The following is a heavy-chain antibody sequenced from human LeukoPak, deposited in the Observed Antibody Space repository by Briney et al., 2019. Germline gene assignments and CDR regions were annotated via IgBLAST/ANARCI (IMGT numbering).Heavy chain of an antibody. CDR1: GYTFTSYD. D-gene: IGHD3-10*01. V-gene: IGHV1-8*01. J-gene: IGHJ6*03. CDR3: ARAPYYGSTIYYYYMDV. Sequence: ASVKVSCKASGYTFTSYDINWVRRATGQGLEWMGWMNPNSGNTGYAQKFQGRVTMTRNTSISTAYMELSSLRSEDTAVYYCARAPYYGSTIYYYYMDVWGKGTTVTVSS. CDR2: MNPNSGNT.